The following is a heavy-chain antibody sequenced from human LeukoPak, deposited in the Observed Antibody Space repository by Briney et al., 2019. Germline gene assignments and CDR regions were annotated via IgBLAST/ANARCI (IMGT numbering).Heavy chain of an antibody. CDR1: GFTFIAYA. D-gene: IGHD1-1*01. J-gene: IGHJ4*02. CDR2: ISNNGGSS. Sequence: GGSLRLSCSASGFTFIAYAMYWVRQAPGKGLEYVSGISNNGGSSFYADSVKGRFTISRDNSKNTLYLQMSSLRAEDTAVYYCVKITSVTGGDWWGRGTRLTVSS. V-gene: IGHV3-64D*09. CDR3: VKITSVTGGDW.